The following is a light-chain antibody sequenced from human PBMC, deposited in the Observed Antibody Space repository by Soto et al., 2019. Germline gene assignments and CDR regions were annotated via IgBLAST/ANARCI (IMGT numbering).Light chain of an antibody. Sequence: DIQMTQSPSTLSASVGDRVTITCRASQSISSWLAWYQQKPGKAPNLLIYKASSLESGVPARFSGSGSGTKFTLTISSLHPDDFATYYCQQHNRYPLTFGGGTKVEIK. CDR2: KAS. CDR3: QQHNRYPLT. CDR1: QSISSW. J-gene: IGKJ4*01. V-gene: IGKV1-5*03.